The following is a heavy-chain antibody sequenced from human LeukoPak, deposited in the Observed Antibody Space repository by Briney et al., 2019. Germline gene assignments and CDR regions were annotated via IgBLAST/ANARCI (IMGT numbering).Heavy chain of an antibody. J-gene: IGHJ6*02. CDR3: ARAGYCSGGSCYSLDYYYYGMDV. V-gene: IGHV1-18*01. CDR1: GYTFTSYG. CDR2: ISAYNGNT. Sequence: GASVKVSCKASGYTFTSYGISWVRQAPGQGLEWMGWISAYNGNTNYAQKLQGRVTMTTDTSTSTAYMGLRSLRSDDTAVYYCARAGYCSGGSCYSLDYYYYGMDVWGQGTTVTVSS. D-gene: IGHD2-15*01.